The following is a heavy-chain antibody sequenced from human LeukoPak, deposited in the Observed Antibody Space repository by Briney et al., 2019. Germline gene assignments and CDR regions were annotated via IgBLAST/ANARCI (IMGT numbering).Heavy chain of an antibody. Sequence: GGSLRLSCAASGFTFSSYAMHWVRQAPGKGLEWVAVISYDGSNKYYADSVKGRFTISRDNSKNTLYLQMNSLRAEDTAVYYCAKEAPAIRPDYYGSGSYYYWGQGTLVTVSS. V-gene: IGHV3-30*04. CDR2: ISYDGSNK. CDR1: GFTFSSYA. CDR3: AKEAPAIRPDYYGSGSYYY. D-gene: IGHD3-10*01. J-gene: IGHJ4*02.